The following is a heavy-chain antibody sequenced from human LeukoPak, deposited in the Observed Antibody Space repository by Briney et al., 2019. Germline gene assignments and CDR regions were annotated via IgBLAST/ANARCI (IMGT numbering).Heavy chain of an antibody. V-gene: IGHV3-48*03. J-gene: IGHJ6*03. CDR2: ISSSGSTI. Sequence: PGGSLRLSCAASGFTFSSYEMNWVRQAPGKGLEWVPYISSSGSTIYYADSVKGRFTISRDNAKNSLYLQMNSLRAEDTAVYYCARPQGSYYYYYMDVWGKGTTVTVSS. CDR1: GFTFSSYE. CDR3: ARPQGSYYYYYMDV.